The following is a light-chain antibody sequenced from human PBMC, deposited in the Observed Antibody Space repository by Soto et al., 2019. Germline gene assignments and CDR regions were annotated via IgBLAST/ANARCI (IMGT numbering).Light chain of an antibody. V-gene: IGLV2-11*01. J-gene: IGLJ1*01. CDR1: SSDVGTYDF. CDR2: DVS. CDR3: CLYAVTFYV. Sequence: QSVLTQPRSVSGSPGQSVTISCTGTSSDVGTYDFVSWYQQHPSKAPRLMIFDVSERPSGVPDRFSGSKSGNTASLPISGLQAEDEADYYCCLYAVTFYVFGTGTKVPS.